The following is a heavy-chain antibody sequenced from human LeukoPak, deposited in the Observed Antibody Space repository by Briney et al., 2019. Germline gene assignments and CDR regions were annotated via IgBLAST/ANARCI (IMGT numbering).Heavy chain of an antibody. CDR1: GFTLVTYE. D-gene: IGHD2-15*01. J-gene: IGHJ6*02. V-gene: IGHV3-74*01. CDR2: IKSDGSFT. CDR3: ARDYSYGLDV. Sequence: GGSLRLSCAASGFTLVTYEMNWVRQAPGKGLVWVSHIKSDGSFTTYADSVKGRFTISRDNAKNTLYLQMNSLRAEDTAVYYCARDYSYGLDVWGQGTTVTVSS.